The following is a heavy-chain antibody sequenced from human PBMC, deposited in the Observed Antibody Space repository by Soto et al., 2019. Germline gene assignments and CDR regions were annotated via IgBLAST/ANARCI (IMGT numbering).Heavy chain of an antibody. CDR1: GFTFSSYA. D-gene: IGHD2-2*01. CDR2: ISGSGDIT. J-gene: IGHJ3*02. Sequence: EVQLLESGGGLVQPGGSLRLSCAASGFTFSSYAMSWVRQAPGKGLEWVSVISGSGDITNYADSVKGRFTISRDNSKNTLHLQMNSLRAEDTAVYHCAKDLDVVRSAAAEAAGDDAFDIWGQGTMVTVSS. CDR3: AKDLDVVRSAAAEAAGDDAFDI. V-gene: IGHV3-23*01.